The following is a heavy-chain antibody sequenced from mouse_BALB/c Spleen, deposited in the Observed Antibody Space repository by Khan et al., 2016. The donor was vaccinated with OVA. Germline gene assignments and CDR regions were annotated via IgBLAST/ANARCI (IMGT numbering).Heavy chain of an antibody. V-gene: IGHV1S56*01. J-gene: IGHJ4*01. CDR2: IYPGDGST. CDR3: AREGVRGVAMDY. Sequence: QVQLQQPGPELVKPGASVKISCKASGYTFTAYDINWVKQRPGQGLEWIGWIYPGDGSTQYNEDFTGQATLTAERSSTTAYMQLSSLTSENSAVYFCAREGVRGVAMDYWGQGTSVSVSS. CDR1: GYTFTAYD. D-gene: IGHD1-1*01.